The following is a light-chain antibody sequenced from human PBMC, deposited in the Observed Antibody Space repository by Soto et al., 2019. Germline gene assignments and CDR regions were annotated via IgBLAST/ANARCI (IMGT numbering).Light chain of an antibody. J-gene: IGLJ1*01. CDR3: CSYAGSSSYV. V-gene: IGLV2-11*01. CDR1: SSDVGGYNY. Sequence: QSALTQPRSVSGSPGQSVTISCTGTSSDVGGYNYVSWYQQHPGKAPKLMIYTVTKRPSGVPGRFSGSKSDNTASLTISGLQADDEADYYCCSYAGSSSYVFGTGTKLTVL. CDR2: TVT.